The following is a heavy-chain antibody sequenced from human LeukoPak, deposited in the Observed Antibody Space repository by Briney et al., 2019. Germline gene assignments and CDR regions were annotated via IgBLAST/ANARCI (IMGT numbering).Heavy chain of an antibody. J-gene: IGHJ5*02. CDR3: ARVADIAAADFDP. Sequence: GGTLRLSCAASGFTFSSYGMSWVRQAPGKGLEWVSSISGSGGSTNYADSVKGRFTISRDNAKNSLYLQMNSLRAEDTAVYYCARVADIAAADFDPWGQGTLVTVSS. CDR1: GFTFSSYG. D-gene: IGHD6-13*01. CDR2: ISGSGGST. V-gene: IGHV3-23*01.